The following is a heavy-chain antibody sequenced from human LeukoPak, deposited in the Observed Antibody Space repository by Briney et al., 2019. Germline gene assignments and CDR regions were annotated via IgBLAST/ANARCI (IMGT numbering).Heavy chain of an antibody. CDR2: IYSGGST. CDR3: ARDGYHGPNYFDY. D-gene: IGHD5-18*01. V-gene: IGHV3-66*02. Sequence: GGSLRLSCAASGFTVSSNYMSWVRQAPGKGLEWVSVIYSGGSTYYADSVKGRFTISRDNSKNTLYLQVNSLRAEDTAVYYCARDGYHGPNYFDYWGQGTLVTVSS. CDR1: GFTVSSNY. J-gene: IGHJ4*02.